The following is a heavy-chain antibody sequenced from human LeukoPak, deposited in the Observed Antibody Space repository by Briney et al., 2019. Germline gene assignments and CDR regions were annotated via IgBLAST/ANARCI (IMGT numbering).Heavy chain of an antibody. CDR1: GFTFSSYG. Sequence: PGRSLRLSCAASGFTFSSYGMHWVPQAPGKGLEWLAVIWYDGSNKYYADSVKGRFTISRDNSKNTLYLQMNSLRAEDTAVYYCARGGGRDGYTFDYWGQGTLVTVSS. V-gene: IGHV3-33*01. CDR2: IWYDGSNK. CDR3: ARGGGRDGYTFDY. D-gene: IGHD5-24*01. J-gene: IGHJ4*02.